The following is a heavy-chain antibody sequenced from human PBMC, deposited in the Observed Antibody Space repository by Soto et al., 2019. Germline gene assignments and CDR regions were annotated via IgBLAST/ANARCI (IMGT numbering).Heavy chain of an antibody. CDR1: GYTLTELS. CDR3: ATVLIAVAASGGWFDP. V-gene: IGHV1-24*01. J-gene: IGHJ5*02. D-gene: IGHD6-19*01. Sequence: ASVKVSCKVSGYTLTELSMHWVRQAPGKGLEWMGGFDPEDGETIYAQKFQGRVTMTEDTSTDTAYMELSSLRSEDTAVYYCATVLIAVAASGGWFDPWGQGTLVTVSS. CDR2: FDPEDGET.